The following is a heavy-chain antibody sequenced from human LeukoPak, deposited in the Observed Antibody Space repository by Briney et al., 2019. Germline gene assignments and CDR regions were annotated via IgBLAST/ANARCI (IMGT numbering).Heavy chain of an antibody. Sequence: GSLRLSCAASGFTFSHHGMHWVRQAPGKGLEWVSAISGSGGSTYYADSVKGRFTISRDNSKNTLYLQMNSLRAEDTAVYYCAKDRKKRAYYYYYYMDVWGKGTTVTISS. CDR2: ISGSGGST. CDR1: GFTFSHHG. CDR3: AKDRKKRAYYYYYYMDV. J-gene: IGHJ6*03. D-gene: IGHD1-14*01. V-gene: IGHV3-23*01.